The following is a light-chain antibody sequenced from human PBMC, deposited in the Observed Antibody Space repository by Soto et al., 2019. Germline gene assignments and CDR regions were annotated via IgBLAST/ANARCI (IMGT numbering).Light chain of an antibody. J-gene: IGKJ5*01. V-gene: IGKV3D-20*01. CDR3: QQYGGSQIT. CDR1: QSVSGNY. CDR2: DAS. Sequence: EIVLTQSPATLSLSPGERATLSCGASQSVSGNYLAWYQQKPGLAPRLLIYDASSRSTGIPDRFSGSGSGRDFTLIINRLEPEDFAVYYCQQYGGSQITFGQGTRLEIK.